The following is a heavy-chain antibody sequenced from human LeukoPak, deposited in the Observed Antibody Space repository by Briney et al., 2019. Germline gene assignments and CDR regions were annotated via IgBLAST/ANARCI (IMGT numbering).Heavy chain of an antibody. CDR2: ITSSGSI. D-gene: IGHD4-23*01. CDR1: EFTFGSYS. Sequence: PGGSLRLSCAASEFTFGSYSMNWVRQAPGKGLEWDSYITSSGSIYYADSVKGRFTISRDHAKNSLYLQMNNLRADDTAVYFCAGGNYGGNSPYFDYWGQGTLVTVSS. V-gene: IGHV3-48*01. J-gene: IGHJ4*02. CDR3: AGGNYGGNSPYFDY.